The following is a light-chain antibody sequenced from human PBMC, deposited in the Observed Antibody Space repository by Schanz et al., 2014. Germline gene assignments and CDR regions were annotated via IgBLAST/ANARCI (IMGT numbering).Light chain of an antibody. J-gene: IGLJ1*01. Sequence: QSVLTQPPSASGAPGQRVTISCTGNSSNIGAAYDVSWYQHLPRTAPKLLIYGNNKRPSGVPDRFSGSRSGTSASLAISGVQSEDEADYYCSSYTGRNSLGVFGTGTKLTVL. CDR1: SSNIGAAYD. V-gene: IGLV1-40*01. CDR2: GNN. CDR3: SSYTGRNSLGV.